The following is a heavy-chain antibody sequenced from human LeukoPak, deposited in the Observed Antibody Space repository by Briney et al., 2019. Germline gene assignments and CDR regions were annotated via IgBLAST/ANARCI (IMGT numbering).Heavy chain of an antibody. CDR1: GYTFTSYD. J-gene: IGHJ6*03. Sequence: GASVKVSCKASGYTFTSYDINWVRQATGQGLEWMGWMNPNSGNTGYAQKFQGRVTMTRNTSISTAYTELSSLRSEDTAVYYCARSDIVVVPAAGDSYYYYYMDVWGKGTTVTVSS. CDR3: ARSDIVVVPAAGDSYYYYYMDV. CDR2: MNPNSGNT. D-gene: IGHD2-2*01. V-gene: IGHV1-8*01.